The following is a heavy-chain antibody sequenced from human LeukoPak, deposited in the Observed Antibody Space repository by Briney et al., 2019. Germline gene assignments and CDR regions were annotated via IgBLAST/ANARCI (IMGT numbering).Heavy chain of an antibody. CDR3: ARGGYSSGWRLDY. Sequence: SQPSHSPVPSPGTVYWIRQPPSRGLEWLGRTYYRSKWYNDYSVFVKSRITINPDTSKNQFSLQLNSVTPEDTAVYYCARGGYSSGWRLDYWGQGTLVTVSS. CDR2: TYYRSKWYN. CDR1: GTV. J-gene: IGHJ4*02. V-gene: IGHV6-1*01. D-gene: IGHD6-19*01.